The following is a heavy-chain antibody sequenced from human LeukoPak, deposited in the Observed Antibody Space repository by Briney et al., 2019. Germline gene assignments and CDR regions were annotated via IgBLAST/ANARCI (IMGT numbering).Heavy chain of an antibody. J-gene: IGHJ4*02. CDR3: ARRVRSGFVDS. CDR1: GASISADF. V-gene: IGHV4-59*08. D-gene: IGHD5-12*01. Sequence: PSETLSLTCADSGASISADFWIWIRQPPGKGLEWIGYIYYSGSTNYNPSLKSRVTISVDTSKNQFSLRLSSVTAADTAMYYCARRVRSGFVDSGGKGTLVTVSS. CDR2: IYYSGST.